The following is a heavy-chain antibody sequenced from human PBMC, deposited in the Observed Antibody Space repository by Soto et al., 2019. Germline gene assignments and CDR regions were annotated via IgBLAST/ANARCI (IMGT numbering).Heavy chain of an antibody. J-gene: IGHJ4*02. D-gene: IGHD3-22*01. CDR2: INSEGTGT. V-gene: IGHV3-74*01. CDR1: GFTFSSYW. CDR3: VRDYDSSGYNSDY. Sequence: GGSLRLSCAASGFTFSSYWMHWVRQVPGKGLVWVSGINSEGTGTIYADSVKGRFTISRDNAKNTLYLQMNSLRAEDTAVYYCVRDYDSSGYNSDYWGQGTPVTVSS.